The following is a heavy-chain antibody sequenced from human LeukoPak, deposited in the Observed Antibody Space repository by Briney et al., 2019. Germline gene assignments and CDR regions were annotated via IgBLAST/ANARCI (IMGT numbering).Heavy chain of an antibody. D-gene: IGHD4-17*01. V-gene: IGHV4-4*07. Sequence: SETLSLTCSVSGVSISAYYWSWIRQPAGKGLEWIGRIYPGESIYASENTNYNPSLKSRVSMSGDTSKNQVSLKLRSVTAADTAVYYCARDPTTVTTIFDSWGQGTLVTVSS. J-gene: IGHJ4*02. CDR2: IYPGESIYASENT. CDR1: GVSISAYY. CDR3: ARDPTTVTTIFDS.